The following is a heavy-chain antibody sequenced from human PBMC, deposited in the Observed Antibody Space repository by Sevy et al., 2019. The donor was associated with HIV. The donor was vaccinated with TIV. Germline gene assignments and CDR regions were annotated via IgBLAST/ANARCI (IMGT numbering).Heavy chain of an antibody. D-gene: IGHD6-19*01. Sequence: GGSLRLSCAASGFSVSINYMSWVRQAPGKGLEFVSVIYSGGDTYYADSAKDRFTISRDNSKNTLYLQMNSLGAEDTAVYYCGRGAGYSTGWAPRYYFDYGGQGTLVTVSS. J-gene: IGHJ4*02. CDR2: IYSGGDT. V-gene: IGHV3-53*01. CDR3: GRGAGYSTGWAPRYYFDY. CDR1: GFSVSINY.